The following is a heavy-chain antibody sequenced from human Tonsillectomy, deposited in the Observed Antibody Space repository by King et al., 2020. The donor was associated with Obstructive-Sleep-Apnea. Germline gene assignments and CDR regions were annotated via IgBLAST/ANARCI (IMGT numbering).Heavy chain of an antibody. CDR3: ARGLPRSLH. Sequence: QLVQSGSELKKPGASVKVSCKASGYTFTSYAINWVRQAPGQGLEWMGWINTNSGNPTYAQDFTGRFVFSLDTSVSTAYLHISSLRSEDTAFYYCARGLPRSLHWGQGTLVIVSS. D-gene: IGHD2-21*02. CDR1: GYTFTSYA. V-gene: IGHV7-4-1*02. CDR2: INTNSGNP. J-gene: IGHJ1*01.